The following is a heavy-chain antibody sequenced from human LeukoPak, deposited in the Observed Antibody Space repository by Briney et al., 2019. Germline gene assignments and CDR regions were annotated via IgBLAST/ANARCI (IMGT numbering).Heavy chain of an antibody. CDR3: ARGVNRKDGYYGSGSYYNWFDP. CDR1: GGSISSYY. J-gene: IGHJ5*02. Sequence: PSETLSLTCTVSGGSISSYYWSWIRQPPGRGLEWIGYIYYSGSTNYNPSLKSRVTISVDTSKNQFSLKLSSVTAADTAVYYCARGVNRKDGYYGSGSYYNWFDPWGQGTLVTVSS. D-gene: IGHD3-10*01. CDR2: IYYSGST. V-gene: IGHV4-59*01.